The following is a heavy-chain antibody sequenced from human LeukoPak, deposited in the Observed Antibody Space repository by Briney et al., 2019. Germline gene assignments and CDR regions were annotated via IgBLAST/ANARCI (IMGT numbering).Heavy chain of an antibody. V-gene: IGHV1-2*02. J-gene: IGHJ4*02. CDR2: INPNTGGT. CDR1: GYTFTGYY. D-gene: IGHD6-19*01. Sequence: ASVKVSCKASGYTFTGYYMHWVRQAPGQGLEWMGWINPNTGGTNYAQKFQGRVTMTRDTSISTAYMELSRLRSDDTAVYYCARAFGSGSGWYGDYWGQGTLVTVSS. CDR3: ARAFGSGSGWYGDY.